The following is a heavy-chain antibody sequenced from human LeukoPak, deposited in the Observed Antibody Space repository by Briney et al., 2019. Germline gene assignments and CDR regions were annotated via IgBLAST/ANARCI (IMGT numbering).Heavy chain of an antibody. CDR1: GGSISSYY. V-gene: IGHV4-59*12. J-gene: IGHJ4*02. CDR3: ARDSAGGFHRYYYDSSGLLD. D-gene: IGHD3-22*01. CDR2: IYYSGST. Sequence: PSETLSLTCTVSGGSISSYYWSWIRQPPGKGLEWIGYIYYSGSTNYNPSLKSRVTISVDTSKNQFSLKLSSVTAADTAVYYCARDSAGGFHRYYYDSSGLLDWGQGTLVTVSS.